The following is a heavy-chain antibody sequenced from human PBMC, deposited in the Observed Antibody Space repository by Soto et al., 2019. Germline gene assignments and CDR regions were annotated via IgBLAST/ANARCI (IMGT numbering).Heavy chain of an antibody. Sequence: ASETLSLTCAVYGGSFSGYYWSWIRQPPGKGLEWIGEINHSGSTNYNPSLKSRVTISVDTSKNQFSLKLSSVTAADTAVYYCARGRGSSSFYYFDYWGQGTLVTVSS. D-gene: IGHD6-6*01. J-gene: IGHJ4*02. CDR2: INHSGST. V-gene: IGHV4-34*01. CDR1: GGSFSGYY. CDR3: ARGRGSSSFYYFDY.